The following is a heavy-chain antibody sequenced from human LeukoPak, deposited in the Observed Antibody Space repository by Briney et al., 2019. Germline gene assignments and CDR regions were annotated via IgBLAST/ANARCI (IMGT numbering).Heavy chain of an antibody. D-gene: IGHD6-13*01. CDR2: ISSNGGST. CDR3: TGYSSSWRGDNFDY. V-gene: IGHV3-64D*09. CDR1: GFTFSSYA. J-gene: IGHJ4*02. Sequence: TGGSLRLSCSASGFTFSSYAVHWVRQAPGKGLEYVSAISSNGGSTYYADSVKGRFTISRDNSKNTLYLQMSSLRAEDTAVYYCTGYSSSWRGDNFDYWGQGTLVTVSS.